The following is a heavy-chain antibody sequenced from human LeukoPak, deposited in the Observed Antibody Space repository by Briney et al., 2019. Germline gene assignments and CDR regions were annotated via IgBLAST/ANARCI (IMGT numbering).Heavy chain of an antibody. V-gene: IGHV1-24*01. CDR1: GYTLTELS. Sequence: ASVKVSCKVSGYTLTELSMHWVRQAPGKGLEWMGGFDPEDGETIYAQKFQGRVTMTEDTSTDTAYMELSSLRSEDTAVYYCATDQRSALLWFGELSKSSDYYNGMDVWGQGTTVTVSS. J-gene: IGHJ6*02. D-gene: IGHD3-10*01. CDR3: ATDQRSALLWFGELSKSSDYYNGMDV. CDR2: FDPEDGET.